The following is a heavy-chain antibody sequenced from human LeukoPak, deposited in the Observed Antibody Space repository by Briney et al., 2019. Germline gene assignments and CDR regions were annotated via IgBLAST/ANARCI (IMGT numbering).Heavy chain of an antibody. CDR2: IYYTGSS. J-gene: IGHJ4*02. Sequence: PSETLSFTCTVSGGSISSSGYYWGWIRQPPGKGLEWIGSIYYTGSSYYNPSLKSRVTMSVDTSKNQFSLTLSSVTAADTALYFCGRQPRLYYFDYWGQGTLVTVSS. V-gene: IGHV4-39*01. CDR1: GGSISSSGYY. D-gene: IGHD3-22*01. CDR3: GRQPRLYYFDY.